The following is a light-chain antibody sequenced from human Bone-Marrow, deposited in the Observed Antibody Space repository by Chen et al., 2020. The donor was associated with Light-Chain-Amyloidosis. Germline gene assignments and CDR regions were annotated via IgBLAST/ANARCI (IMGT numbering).Light chain of an antibody. J-gene: IGLJ2*01. CDR1: DLPTKY. Sequence: SYELPQPPSVSVSPGQTARITCSGDDLPTKYAYWYQQKPGQAPVRVIDRDTERPSGISERVSGSSSGTTATLTISGVQAEDEAAYHCQSADSSGTYEVIFGGGTKLTVL. V-gene: IGLV3-25*03. CDR2: RDT. CDR3: QSADSSGTYEVI.